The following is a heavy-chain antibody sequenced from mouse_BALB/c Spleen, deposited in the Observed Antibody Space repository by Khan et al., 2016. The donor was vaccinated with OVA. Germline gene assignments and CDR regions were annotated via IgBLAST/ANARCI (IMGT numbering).Heavy chain of an antibody. J-gene: IGHJ1*01. Sequence: VQLQQSGAELVKPGASVKLSCTASGFNIKDTYMHWVKQRPEQGLEWIGRIDPANGNTKSDPKFQGKATITADQSSNTAYLQLSSLTSEDTAVYYCANWDWYFDVWGAGTTVTVSS. V-gene: IGHV14-3*02. CDR1: GFNIKDTY. D-gene: IGHD4-1*01. CDR2: IDPANGNT. CDR3: ANWDWYFDV.